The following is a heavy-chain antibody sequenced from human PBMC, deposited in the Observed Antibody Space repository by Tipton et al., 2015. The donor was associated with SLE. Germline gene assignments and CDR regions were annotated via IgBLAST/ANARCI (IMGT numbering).Heavy chain of an antibody. Sequence: TLSLTCTVSGGSIRSYYWSWNRQPPGKGLEWIGYIYYSGSPNYNPSLKSRVTISVDTSKNQFSLKLSSVTAADTAVYYCARDRGPGKDAFDIWGQGTMVTVSS. V-gene: IGHV4-59*01. CDR2: IYYSGSP. CDR1: GGSIRSYY. J-gene: IGHJ3*02. CDR3: ARDRGPGKDAFDI. D-gene: IGHD4-23*01.